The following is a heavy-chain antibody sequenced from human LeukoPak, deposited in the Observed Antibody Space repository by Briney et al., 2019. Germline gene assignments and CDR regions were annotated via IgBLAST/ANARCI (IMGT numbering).Heavy chain of an antibody. V-gene: IGHV4-34*01. D-gene: IGHD6-6*01. CDR1: GGSFSGYY. J-gene: IGHJ4*02. Sequence: IPSETLSLTCAVYGGSFSGYYWSWIRQPPGKGLEWIGEINHSGSTNYNPSLKSRVTISVDTSKNQFSLKLSSVTAADTAVYYCARGNSSSSLDYWGQGTLVTVSS. CDR2: INHSGST. CDR3: ARGNSSSSLDY.